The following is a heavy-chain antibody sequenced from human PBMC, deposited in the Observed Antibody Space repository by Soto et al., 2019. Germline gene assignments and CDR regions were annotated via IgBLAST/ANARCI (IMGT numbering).Heavy chain of an antibody. J-gene: IGHJ5*02. CDR3: ARGAPSYGSGSYYIVGVGVYNWFDP. Sequence: QVQLQESGPGLVKPSQTLSLTCTVSGGSISSGGYYWSWIRQHPGKGLEWIGYIYYSGSTYYNPSLKSRVTISVDTSKNQFSLKLSSVTAADTAVYYCARGAPSYGSGSYYIVGVGVYNWFDPWGQGTLVTVSS. D-gene: IGHD3-10*01. CDR2: IYYSGST. CDR1: GGSISSGGYY. V-gene: IGHV4-31*03.